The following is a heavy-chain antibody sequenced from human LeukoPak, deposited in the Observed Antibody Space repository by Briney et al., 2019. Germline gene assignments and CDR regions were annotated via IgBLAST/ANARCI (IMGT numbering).Heavy chain of an antibody. Sequence: PGGSLRLSCAASGFTFSSYSMNWVRQAPGKGLEWVSSISSSSSYIYYADSVKGRFTISRDNAKNSLYLQMNSLRTEDTALYYCATKRYIYSVVDYWGQGTLVTVSA. V-gene: IGHV3-21*01. D-gene: IGHD5/OR15-5a*01. CDR1: GFTFSSYS. CDR2: ISSSSSYI. CDR3: ATKRYIYSVVDY. J-gene: IGHJ4*02.